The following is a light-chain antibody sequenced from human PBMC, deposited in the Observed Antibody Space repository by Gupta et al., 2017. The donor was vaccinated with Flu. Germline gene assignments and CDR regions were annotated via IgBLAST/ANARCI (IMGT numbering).Light chain of an antibody. Sequence: SSVLTQPPSVTVAPGQTARITCGEPNIGSKSVHWYQQKPGQAPVLLVYDDSDRPSGIPERFSGANSGTTATLTTSRVEAGDEADYYCQVGDSSSDNWVFGGGTKLTVL. CDR2: DDS. CDR3: QVGDSSSDNWV. V-gene: IGLV3-21*02. J-gene: IGLJ3*02. CDR1: NIGSKS.